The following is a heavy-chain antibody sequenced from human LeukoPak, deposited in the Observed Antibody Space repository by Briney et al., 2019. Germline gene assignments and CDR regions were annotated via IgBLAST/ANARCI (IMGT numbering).Heavy chain of an antibody. CDR1: GGSFSGYY. CDR2: INHSGST. V-gene: IGHV4-34*01. Sequence: SETLSLTCAVYGGSFSGYYWSWIRQPPGKGLEWIGEINHSGSTNYNPSLKSRVTISVDTSKNQFSLKLSSVTAADTAVYYCARGCPKYSYGYFDYWGQGTLVTVSS. J-gene: IGHJ4*02. D-gene: IGHD5-18*01. CDR3: ARGCPKYSYGYFDY.